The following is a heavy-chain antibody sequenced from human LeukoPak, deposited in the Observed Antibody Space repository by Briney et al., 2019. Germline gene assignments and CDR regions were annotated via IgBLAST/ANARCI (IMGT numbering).Heavy chain of an antibody. J-gene: IGHJ4*02. D-gene: IGHD6-19*01. CDR1: GGSTSSYN. Sequence: SETLSLTCTVSGGSTSSYNWSWIRQPPGKGLEWIGYIYYSGSTNYNPSLKSRVTISVDTSKNRFSLKLSSVTAADTAVYYCASRPGYSSGWSDFDYWGQGTLVTVSS. V-gene: IGHV4-59*08. CDR3: ASRPGYSSGWSDFDY. CDR2: IYYSGST.